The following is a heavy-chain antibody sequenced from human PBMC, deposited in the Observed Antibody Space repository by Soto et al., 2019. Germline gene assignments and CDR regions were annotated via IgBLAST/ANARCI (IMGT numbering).Heavy chain of an antibody. V-gene: IGHV1-18*01. J-gene: IGHJ6*02. CDR2: ISAYNGNT. CDR1: GYTFTSYG. Sequence: GASVKVSCKASGYTFTSYGISWVRQAPGQGLEWMGWISAYNGNTNYAQEIQGRVTMTTDTSTSTAYMELRSLRSDDTAVYYCARDRADYYDSSGYYYGWDYYYGMDVWGQGTTVTVSS. CDR3: ARDRADYYDSSGYYYGWDYYYGMDV. D-gene: IGHD3-22*01.